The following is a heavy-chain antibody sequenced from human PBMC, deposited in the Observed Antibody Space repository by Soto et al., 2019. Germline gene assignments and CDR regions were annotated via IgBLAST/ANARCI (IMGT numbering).Heavy chain of an antibody. D-gene: IGHD3-16*01. CDR1: GFTFSSNW. V-gene: IGHV3-7*02. CDR3: LMGYFFDY. Sequence: GGSLRLSCVGSGFTFSSNWMTWVRQAPGKGLEWVGNIRQDGSEKNYVDYVKGRFTISRDNAKNSLYLQMNSLRAEDTAVYYCLMGYFFDYWGQGTLVTVSS. CDR2: IRQDGSEK. J-gene: IGHJ4*02.